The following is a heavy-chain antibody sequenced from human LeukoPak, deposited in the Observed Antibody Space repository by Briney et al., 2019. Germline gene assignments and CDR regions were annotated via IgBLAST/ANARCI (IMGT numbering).Heavy chain of an antibody. CDR2: MKYDGSEK. CDR3: ARDIEAAGLFLDY. D-gene: IGHD6-13*01. V-gene: IGHV3-7*01. CDR1: GSTFSSYW. Sequence: GESLKISCAASGSTFSSYWMSWVRQAPGKGLEWVANMKYDGSEKYYVDSVKGRFTISRDNAKNSLYLQMNSLRAEDTAVYYCARDIEAAGLFLDYWGQGTLVTVSS. J-gene: IGHJ4*02.